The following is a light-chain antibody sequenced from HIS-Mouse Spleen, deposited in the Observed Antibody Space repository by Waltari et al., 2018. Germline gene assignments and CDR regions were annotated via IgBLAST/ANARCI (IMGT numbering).Light chain of an antibody. CDR3: CSYAGSSTFGV. V-gene: IGLV2-23*03. CDR1: SSDVGSYNL. Sequence: QSALTQPASVSGSPGQSITISCTGTSSDVGSYNLVSWYQQHPGKAPKLMIYEGSKRPSGVSKRFSGSKSGNTASLTISGIQAEDEADYYCCSYAGSSTFGVFGGGTKLTVL. CDR2: EGS. J-gene: IGLJ3*02.